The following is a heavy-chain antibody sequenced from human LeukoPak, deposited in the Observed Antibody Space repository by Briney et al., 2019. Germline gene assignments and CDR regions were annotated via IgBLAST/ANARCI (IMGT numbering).Heavy chain of an antibody. J-gene: IGHJ4*02. CDR2: IIPIFGTA. CDR3: ARGAEAYSSSWLTVDY. CDR1: GGAFSSYA. Sequence: SVKVSCKASGGAFSSYAISWVRQAPGQGLEWMGGIIPIFGTANYAQKFQGRVTITTDESTSTAYMELSSLRSEDTAVYYCARGAEAYSSSWLTVDYWGQGTLVTVSS. D-gene: IGHD6-13*01. V-gene: IGHV1-69*05.